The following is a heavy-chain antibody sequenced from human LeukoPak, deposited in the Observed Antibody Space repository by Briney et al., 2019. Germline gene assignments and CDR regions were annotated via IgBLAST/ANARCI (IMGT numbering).Heavy chain of an antibody. V-gene: IGHV4-39*01. Sequence: SETLSLTCTVSGGSISSSNYYWGWIRQPPGKGLGWIGSIYYSGSTYYNPSLKSRVTISVDTSKNQFSLKLSSVTAADTAVYYCARHHPYDFWSGWLRWFDPWGQGTLVTVSS. J-gene: IGHJ5*02. CDR2: IYYSGST. CDR1: GGSISSSNYY. CDR3: ARHHPYDFWSGWLRWFDP. D-gene: IGHD3-3*01.